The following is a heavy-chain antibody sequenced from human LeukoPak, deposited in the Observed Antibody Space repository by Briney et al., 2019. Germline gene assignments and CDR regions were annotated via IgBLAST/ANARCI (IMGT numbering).Heavy chain of an antibody. V-gene: IGHV3-23*01. CDR3: AKAGIAVPATPEY. Sequence: PGGSLRLSCAASGFTFSNYAMNWVRQAPGKGLEWVSVISSGGGNTYYSDSVKGRFIISRDNSKNMLYLQMNSLRAEDTAVYYCAKAGIAVPATPEYCGQGTQVTVSP. CDR1: GFTFSNYA. D-gene: IGHD6-19*01. J-gene: IGHJ4*02. CDR2: ISSGGGNT.